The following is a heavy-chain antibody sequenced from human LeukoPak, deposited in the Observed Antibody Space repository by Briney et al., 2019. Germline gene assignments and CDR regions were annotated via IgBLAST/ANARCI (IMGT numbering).Heavy chain of an antibody. J-gene: IGHJ4*02. V-gene: IGHV3-21*01. CDR2: ISSSSSYI. D-gene: IGHD6-13*01. Sequence: KSGGSLRLSCAASGFTFSSYSMNWVRQAPGKGLEWASSISSSSSYIYYADSVKGRFTISRDNAKNSLYLQMNSLRAEDTAVYYCARDLAAAGTGYWGQGTLVTVSS. CDR3: ARDLAAAGTGY. CDR1: GFTFSSYS.